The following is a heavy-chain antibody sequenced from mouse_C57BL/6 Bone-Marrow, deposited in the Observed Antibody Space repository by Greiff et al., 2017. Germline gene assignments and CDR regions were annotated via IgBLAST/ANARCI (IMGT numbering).Heavy chain of an antibody. CDR3: ARRRVDYDYSYFAY. CDR1: GYTFTSYG. Sequence: VQLQQSGAELARPGASVKLSCKASGYTFTSYGISWVKQSTGQGLEWIGEICPRSGNTYYNEKFKGKATMTAAKSSSTAYMELRSLTSEDSSFYFCARRRVDYDYSYFAYWGQGTTLTVSS. J-gene: IGHJ2*01. V-gene: IGHV1-81*01. CDR2: ICPRSGNT. D-gene: IGHD2-4*01.